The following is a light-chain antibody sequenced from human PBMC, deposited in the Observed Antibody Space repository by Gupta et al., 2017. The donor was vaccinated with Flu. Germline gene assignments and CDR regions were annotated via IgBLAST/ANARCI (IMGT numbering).Light chain of an antibody. CDR3: QTWATGIRV. Sequence: QLVVTQSPSASASLGASVKLTCTLSSGHSTYAIAWHQQQPEKGPRFLMKLKSDGSHTKGDGVPDRFSGSSSGAERYLTISGLQSDDEADYYCQTWATGIRVFGGGTKLTVL. CDR2: LKSDGSH. CDR1: SGHSTYA. V-gene: IGLV4-69*01. J-gene: IGLJ3*02.